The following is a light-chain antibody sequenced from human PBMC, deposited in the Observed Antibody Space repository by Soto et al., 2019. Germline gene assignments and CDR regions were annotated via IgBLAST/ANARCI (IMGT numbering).Light chain of an antibody. J-gene: IGLJ1*01. CDR3: SSYSTSYFYF. CDR2: GGT. Sequence: LTQPAPVSRSPGHSLTISCTGTTSDIGFYDYVSWYQQYPGRAPTLLIYGGTIRPSGISNRFSGTNAGATASLTLAGLRDEDDADYYCSSYSTSYFYFFGSGNKVTVL. CDR1: TSDIGFYDY. V-gene: IGLV2-14*01.